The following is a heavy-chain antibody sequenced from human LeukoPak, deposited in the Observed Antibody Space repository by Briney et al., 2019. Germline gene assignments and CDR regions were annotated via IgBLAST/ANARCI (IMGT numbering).Heavy chain of an antibody. CDR2: ISYDGSNK. CDR3: AKPDYGDYARFDY. CDR1: GFTFSSYW. J-gene: IGHJ4*02. Sequence: GGSLRLSCAASGFTFSSYWMTWVRQAPGMGLEWVAVISYDGSNKYYADSVKGRFTISRDNSKNTLYLQMNSLRAEDTAVYYCAKPDYGDYARFDYWGQGTLVTVSS. V-gene: IGHV3-30*18. D-gene: IGHD4-17*01.